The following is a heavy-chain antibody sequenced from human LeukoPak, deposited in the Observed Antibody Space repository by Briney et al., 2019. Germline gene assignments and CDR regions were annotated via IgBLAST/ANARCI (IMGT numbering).Heavy chain of an antibody. D-gene: IGHD5-18*01. J-gene: IGHJ4*02. V-gene: IGHV3-30-3*01. CDR3: ARDLNSYGYFDY. CDR1: GFTFSSYA. Sequence: GGSLRLSCAASGFTFSSYAMHWVRQAPGKGLEWVAVISYDGSNKYYADSVKGRFTISRDNSKNTLYLQMNSLRAEDTAVYYCARDLNSYGYFDYWGQGTLVTVSS. CDR2: ISYDGSNK.